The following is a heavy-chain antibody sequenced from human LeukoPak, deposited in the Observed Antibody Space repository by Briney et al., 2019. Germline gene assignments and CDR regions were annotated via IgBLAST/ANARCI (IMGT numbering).Heavy chain of an antibody. V-gene: IGHV3-53*01. CDR3: AREVSGWYYFDY. CDR2: IYSGGST. Sequence: GGSLRLSCAASGFTVSSNYMSWARQAPGKGLEWVSVIYSGGSTYYADSVKGRFTISRDNSKNTLYLQMNSLRAEDTAVYYCAREVSGWYYFDYWGQGTLVTVSS. D-gene: IGHD6-19*01. CDR1: GFTVSSNY. J-gene: IGHJ4*02.